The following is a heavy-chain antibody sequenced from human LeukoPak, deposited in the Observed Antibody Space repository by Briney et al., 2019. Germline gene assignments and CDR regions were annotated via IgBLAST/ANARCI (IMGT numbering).Heavy chain of an antibody. Sequence: LWASVKVSCKASGYTFTSCGISWVQQAPGQGLEWMGWISAYNGNTNYAQKLQGRVTMTTDTSTSTAYMEPRSLRSDDTAVYYCARPGSYYDFWSGPEPLDYWGQGTLVTVSS. CDR1: GYTFTSCG. CDR3: ARPGSYYDFWSGPEPLDY. D-gene: IGHD3-3*01. CDR2: ISAYNGNT. V-gene: IGHV1-18*01. J-gene: IGHJ4*02.